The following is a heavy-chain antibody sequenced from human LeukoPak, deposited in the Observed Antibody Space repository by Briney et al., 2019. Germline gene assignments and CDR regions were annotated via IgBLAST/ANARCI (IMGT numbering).Heavy chain of an antibody. CDR3: ARDYRTGFDY. D-gene: IGHD7-27*01. V-gene: IGHV1-18*01. CDR2: ISTYNGNT. CDR1: GYTFTSYG. J-gene: IGHJ4*02. Sequence: ASVKVSCKASGYTFTSYGISWVRQAPGQGLEWLGWISTYNGNTHYAQKLQGRVTMTTDTSTTTAYMELRNLRSDDTAVYYCARDYRTGFDYWGQGTLVTVSS.